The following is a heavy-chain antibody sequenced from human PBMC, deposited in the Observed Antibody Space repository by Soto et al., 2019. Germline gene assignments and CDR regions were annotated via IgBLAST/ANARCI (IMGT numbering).Heavy chain of an antibody. V-gene: IGHV3-33*08. CDR3: ARDGVGATTFFGFLEY. CDR1: ASIFKGHG. D-gene: IGHD1-26*01. CDR2: IRFDGSDE. Sequence: QVQLVESGGGVVQPGGSLRLSCAASASIFKGHGMHWVRQAPGKGLEWVAIIRFDGSDEHYGDSVEGRFTISRDNSKNMLYLQMNSLRVEDTAVYYCARDGVGATTFFGFLEYWGQGTLVTVSS. J-gene: IGHJ4*02.